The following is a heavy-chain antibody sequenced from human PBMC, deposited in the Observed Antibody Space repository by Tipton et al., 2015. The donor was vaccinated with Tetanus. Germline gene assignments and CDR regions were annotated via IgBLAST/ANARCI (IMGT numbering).Heavy chain of an antibody. CDR2: IDPKSGGT. CDR3: ARDRGDYIYYGMDV. Sequence: QVQLVQSGAEVKKPGASVKVSCKASGYTFTGYYIYWVRQAPGQGLEWMGWIDPKSGGTVYAQKFQGRVTMTRDTSISTAYMELRSLRSDDTAVYYCARDRGDYIYYGMDVWGPGTTVTVS. V-gene: IGHV1-2*02. J-gene: IGHJ6*02. D-gene: IGHD3-22*01. CDR1: GYTFTGYY.